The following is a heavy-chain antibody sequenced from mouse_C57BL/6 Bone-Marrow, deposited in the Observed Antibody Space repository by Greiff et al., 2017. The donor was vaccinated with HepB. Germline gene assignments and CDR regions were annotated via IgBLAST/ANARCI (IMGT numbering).Heavy chain of an antibody. CDR1: GFTFSSYA. D-gene: IGHD1-1*01. CDR3: ARDRRSSAWFAY. Sequence: EVMLVESGGGLVKPGGSLKLSCAASGFTFSSYAMSWVRQTPEKRLEWVATISDGGSYTYYPDNVKGRFTISRDNAKNNMYLQLSHLKSEDTAMYYCARDRRSSAWFAYWGQGTLVTVSA. V-gene: IGHV5-4*01. CDR2: ISDGGSYT. J-gene: IGHJ3*01.